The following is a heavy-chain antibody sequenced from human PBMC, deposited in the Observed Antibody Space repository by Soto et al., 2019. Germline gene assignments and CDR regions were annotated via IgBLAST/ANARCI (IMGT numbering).Heavy chain of an antibody. D-gene: IGHD2-2*01. V-gene: IGHV1-69*01. J-gene: IGHJ6*02. CDR1: GGTFSSYA. CDR2: IIPISETT. Sequence: QVQLVQSGAEVKKPGSSVKVSCKASGGTFSSYAISWVRQAPGQGLEWMGGIIPISETTNYAQKFQGRVTITADESKSTAYMELSSLRSEDTAVDYCARSQGSSTRLEIYYYYYDGMDVWGQGTTVTVSS. CDR3: ARSQGSSTRLEIYYYYYDGMDV.